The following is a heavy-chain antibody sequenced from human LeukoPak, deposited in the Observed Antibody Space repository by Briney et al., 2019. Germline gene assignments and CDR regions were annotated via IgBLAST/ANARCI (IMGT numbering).Heavy chain of an antibody. Sequence: GESLKISCKGSGYRFSTYSIGWVRQMPGKGLEWMGIIYPGDSDTRYSPSFQGQVTISADKSISTAYLQWSSLKASDTAMYYCARGKIGYSYGSYYWGQGTLVTVSS. CDR3: ARGKIGYSYGSYY. V-gene: IGHV5-51*01. D-gene: IGHD5-18*01. CDR1: GYRFSTYS. CDR2: IYPGDSDT. J-gene: IGHJ4*02.